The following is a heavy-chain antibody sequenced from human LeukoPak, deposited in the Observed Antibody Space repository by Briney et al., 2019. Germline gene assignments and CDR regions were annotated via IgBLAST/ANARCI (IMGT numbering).Heavy chain of an antibody. CDR2: ISGSGGST. J-gene: IGHJ6*02. CDR1: GFTPSKCG. D-gene: IGHD4-17*01. V-gene: IGHV3-23*01. Sequence: GGSLRLSCAGSGFTPSKCGMSWVRQAPGKGLEWVSGISGSGGSTYYADSVKGRFTISRDNSKNTLYLQMNSLRAEDTAVYYCARGPEGATVSPLYYYYYYGMDVWGQGTTVTVSS. CDR3: ARGPEGATVSPLYYYYYYGMDV.